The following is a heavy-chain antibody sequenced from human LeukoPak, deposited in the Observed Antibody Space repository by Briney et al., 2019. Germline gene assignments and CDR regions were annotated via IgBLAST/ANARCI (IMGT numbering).Heavy chain of an antibody. CDR3: ARDRSGYSSGWALDAFDI. V-gene: IGHV3-7*01. CDR2: IKQDEGER. CDR1: GFTFSSYW. D-gene: IGHD6-19*01. Sequence: GGSLRLSCAPSGFTFSSYWMGWIRQAPGKGLEWVANIKQDEGERYYMHSVKGRFTISRDNAKNSLYLQMNSLRVEDTAVYYCARDRSGYSSGWALDAFDIWGQGRMVSVSS. J-gene: IGHJ3*02.